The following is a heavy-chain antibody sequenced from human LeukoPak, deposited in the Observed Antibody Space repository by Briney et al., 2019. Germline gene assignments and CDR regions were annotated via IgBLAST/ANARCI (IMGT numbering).Heavy chain of an antibody. V-gene: IGHV4-39*07. J-gene: IGHJ4*02. Sequence: SETLSLTCTVSGGSISSSSYYWGWIRQPPGKGLEWIGSIYYSGSTYYNPSLKSRVTISVDTSKNQFSLKLSSVTAADTAVYYCARGTMITFGGVIVTPGGDYWGQGTLVTVSS. D-gene: IGHD3-16*02. CDR1: GGSISSSSYY. CDR2: IYYSGST. CDR3: ARGTMITFGGVIVTPGGDY.